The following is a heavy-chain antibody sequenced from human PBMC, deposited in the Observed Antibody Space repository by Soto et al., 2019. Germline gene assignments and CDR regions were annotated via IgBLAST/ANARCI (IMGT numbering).Heavy chain of an antibody. CDR1: KGYISSYY. V-gene: IGHV4-59*08. CDR3: ARHSSINNWFDP. CDR2: IYYSGNT. D-gene: IGHD4-4*01. J-gene: IGHJ5*02. Sequence: SVTQSHRNTVAKGYISSYYWSWIRQPPGKGLEWIGYIYYSGNTNYNPSLKSRVAISVDTSKNQFSLKLSSVAAADTAVYFCARHSSINNWFDPWGQGTLVTVSS.